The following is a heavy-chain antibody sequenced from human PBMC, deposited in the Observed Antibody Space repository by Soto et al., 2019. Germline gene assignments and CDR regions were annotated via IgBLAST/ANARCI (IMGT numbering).Heavy chain of an antibody. CDR2: ISAYNGNT. D-gene: IGHD6-13*01. CDR1: GYTFTSYG. Sequence: QVQLVQSGAEVKKPGASVKVSCKASGYTFTSYGISWVRQAPGQGLEWMGWISAYNGNTNYAQKLQGRVTMTTDTSTSIAYIELRSLGSDDTAVYYCARDLGGRAAGIGWFDPWGQGTLVTVSS. J-gene: IGHJ5*02. V-gene: IGHV1-18*01. CDR3: ARDLGGRAAGIGWFDP.